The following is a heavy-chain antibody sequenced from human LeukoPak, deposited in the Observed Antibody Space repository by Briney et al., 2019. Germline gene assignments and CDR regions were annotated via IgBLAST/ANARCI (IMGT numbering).Heavy chain of an antibody. CDR3: ASPTEGLDY. J-gene: IGHJ4*02. V-gene: IGHV3-21*01. CDR2: ISSSSSYT. CDR1: GFTFSSYS. Sequence: GGSLRLSCAASGFTFSSYSMNWVRQAPGKGLEWVSSISSSSSYTYYADSVKGRFTISRDNAKNSLYLQMNSLRAEDTAVYYCASPTEGLDYWGQGTLVPVSS.